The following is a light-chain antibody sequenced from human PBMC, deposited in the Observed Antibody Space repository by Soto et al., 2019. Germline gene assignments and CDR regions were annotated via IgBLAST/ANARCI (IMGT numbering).Light chain of an antibody. CDR2: AAS. CDR3: QKYNSAPRT. J-gene: IGKJ1*01. V-gene: IGKV1-27*01. CDR1: QGINTY. Sequence: DIQMTQSPSSLSASVGDRVTITCRASQGINTYLAWYQQKPGRAPQLLIYAASALHSGVPSRFSGSGSGTDFTLTIASLQPEDVATYYCQKYNSAPRTFGQGTKVEIK.